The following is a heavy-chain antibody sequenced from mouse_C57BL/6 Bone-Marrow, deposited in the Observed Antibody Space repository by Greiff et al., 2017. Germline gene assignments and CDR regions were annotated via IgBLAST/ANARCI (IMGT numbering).Heavy chain of an antibody. D-gene: IGHD4-1*01. CDR2: IDPSDSET. J-gene: IGHJ1*03. Sequence: QVKLLQPGAELVRPGSSVKLSCKASGYTFTSYWMHWVKQRPIKGLEWIGNIDPSDSETHYNQKFKYKATLTVDKSSSTAYMQLSSLTSEDSAVYYYARELGYFDVWGTGTTVTVSS. V-gene: IGHV1-52*01. CDR1: GYTFTSYW. CDR3: ARELGYFDV.